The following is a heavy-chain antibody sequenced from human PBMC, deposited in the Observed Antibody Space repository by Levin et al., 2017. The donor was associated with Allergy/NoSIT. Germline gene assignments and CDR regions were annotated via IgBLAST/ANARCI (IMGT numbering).Heavy chain of an antibody. Sequence: LSLTCAASGFTFRDSYMNWIRQAPGKGLEWISYIITSGTHTSYADSVKGRFTISRDNDNNLVFLQMNSLTAEDTAVYYCAGLYGSGTYYQGNNYWGQGTLVTVSS. J-gene: IGHJ4*02. CDR2: IITSGTHT. CDR1: GFTFRDSY. V-gene: IGHV3-11*03. CDR3: AGLYGSGTYYQGNNY. D-gene: IGHD3-10*01.